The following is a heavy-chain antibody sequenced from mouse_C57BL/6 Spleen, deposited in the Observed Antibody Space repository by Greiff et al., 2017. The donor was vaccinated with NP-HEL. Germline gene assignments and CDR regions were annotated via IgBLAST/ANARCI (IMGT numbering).Heavy chain of an antibody. CDR3: ARGGTGTWYFDV. D-gene: IGHD4-1*01. Sequence: LQESGPELVKPGASVKISCKASGYAFSSSWMNWVKQRPGKGLEWIGRIYPGDGDTNYNGKFKGKATLTADKSSSTAYMQLSSLTSEDSAVYFCARGGTGTWYFDVWGTGTTVTVSS. V-gene: IGHV1-82*01. J-gene: IGHJ1*03. CDR1: GYAFSSSW. CDR2: IYPGDGDT.